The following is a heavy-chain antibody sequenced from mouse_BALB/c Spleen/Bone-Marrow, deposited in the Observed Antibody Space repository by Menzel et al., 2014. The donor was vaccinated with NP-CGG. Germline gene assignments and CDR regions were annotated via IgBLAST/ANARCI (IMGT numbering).Heavy chain of an antibody. CDR3: ARGGNYAWFAY. D-gene: IGHD2-1*01. V-gene: IGHV5-17*02. CDR1: GFTFSSFG. CDR2: ISSGSSTI. J-gene: IGHJ3*01. Sequence: EVMLVESGGGLVQPGGSRKLSCAASGFTFSSFGMHWVRQAPEKGLEWVAYISSGSSTIYYADTVKGRFTISRDNPKNTLFLQMTSLRSEDTAMYYCARGGNYAWFAYWGQGTQVTVSA.